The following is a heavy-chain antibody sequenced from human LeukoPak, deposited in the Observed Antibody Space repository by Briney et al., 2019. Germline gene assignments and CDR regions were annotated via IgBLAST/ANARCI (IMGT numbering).Heavy chain of an antibody. CDR2: ISSSSSYI. D-gene: IGHD3-10*01. J-gene: IGHJ6*03. CDR3: ARDQYGSGSYYRHLYYYYYYYMDV. V-gene: IGHV3-21*01. Sequence: GGSLRLSCAASGFTFSSYSMNWVRQAPGKGLEWASSISSSSSYIYYADSVKGRFTISRDNAKNSLYLQMNSLRAEDTAVYYCARDQYGSGSYYRHLYYYYYYYMDVWGKGTTVTVSS. CDR1: GFTFSSYS.